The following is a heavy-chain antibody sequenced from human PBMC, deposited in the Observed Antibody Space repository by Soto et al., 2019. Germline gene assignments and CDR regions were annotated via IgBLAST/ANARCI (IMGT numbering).Heavy chain of an antibody. J-gene: IGHJ6*02. CDR1: GGSISRYY. D-gene: IGHD3-10*01. Sequence: SETLSLTCRVSGGSISRYYWSWIRQTPGKGLEWIGYLYNTGSTSYNPSLRSRVTISLDTSKNQFSLNLSSVTAADTALYYCARQGFGELHGLVDVWGQGTTVTVSS. CDR3: ARQGFGELHGLVDV. V-gene: IGHV4-59*08. CDR2: LYNTGST.